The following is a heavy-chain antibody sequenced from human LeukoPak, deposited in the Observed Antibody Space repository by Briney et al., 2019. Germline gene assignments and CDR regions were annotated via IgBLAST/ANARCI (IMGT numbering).Heavy chain of an antibody. CDR2: IYSGGST. CDR3: ARKGGERVAAAEEDY. CDR1: VFAVSSNY. J-gene: IGHJ4*02. V-gene: IGHV3-66*01. Sequence: GGSLRLSCAASVFAVSSNYMSWVRQAPGKGLEWVSVIYSGGSTYYADSVKGRFTISRDNSKNTLYLQMNSLRAEDTAVYYCARKGGERVAAAEEDYWGQGTLVTVSS. D-gene: IGHD6-13*01.